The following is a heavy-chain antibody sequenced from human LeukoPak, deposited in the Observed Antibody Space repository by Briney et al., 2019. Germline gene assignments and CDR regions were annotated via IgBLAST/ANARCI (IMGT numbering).Heavy chain of an antibody. CDR3: AREGGIVGALDY. D-gene: IGHD1-26*01. J-gene: IGHJ4*02. V-gene: IGHV1-18*01. CDR2: IKASNGDT. Sequence: ASVKVSCKASGYTFTSYGITWVRQAPGQGPEWMGWIKASNGDTNYAQKLQGRVTMTTDTSTSTAYMELRSLRSDDTAVYYCAREGGIVGALDYWGQGTLVTVSS. CDR1: GYTFTSYG.